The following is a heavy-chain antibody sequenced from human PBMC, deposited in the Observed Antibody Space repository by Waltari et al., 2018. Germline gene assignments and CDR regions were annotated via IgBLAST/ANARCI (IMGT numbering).Heavy chain of an antibody. CDR1: GYTFTSYA. CDR3: ARGGRTETIFGVVMGSGMDV. V-gene: IGHV7-4-1*02. CDR2: INTNTGNP. D-gene: IGHD3-3*01. J-gene: IGHJ6*02. Sequence: QVQLVQSGSELKKPGASVKVSCKASGYTFTSYAMNWVRQAPGQGLEWMGWINTNTGNPTYAQGFTGRFVVSLDTSVSTAYRQISSLKAEDTAVYYCARGGRTETIFGVVMGSGMDVRGQGTTVTVSS.